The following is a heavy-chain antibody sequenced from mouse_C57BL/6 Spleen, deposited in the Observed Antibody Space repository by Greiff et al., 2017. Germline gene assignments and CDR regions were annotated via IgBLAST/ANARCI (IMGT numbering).Heavy chain of an antibody. Sequence: EVKLVESGGDLVKPGGSLKLSCAASGFTFSSYGMSWVRQTPDKRLEWVATISSGGSYTYYPDSVKGRFTISRDNAKNTLYLQMSSLKSEDTAMYYCARHEFITTVVAMDYWAQGTSVTVSS. CDR2: ISSGGSYT. CDR3: ARHEFITTVVAMDY. V-gene: IGHV5-6*01. D-gene: IGHD1-1*01. CDR1: GFTFSSYG. J-gene: IGHJ4*01.